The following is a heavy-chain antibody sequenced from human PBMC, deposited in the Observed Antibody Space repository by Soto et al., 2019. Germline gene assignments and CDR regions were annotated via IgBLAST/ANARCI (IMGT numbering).Heavy chain of an antibody. CDR2: IWYDRSIE. D-gene: IGHD2-15*01. CDR1: GFTFSSYV. J-gene: IGHJ4*02. V-gene: IGHV3-33*01. CDR3: ARVLYYCSGGKCCASFDF. Sequence: QVQLVESGGGVVQPGRSLRLSCAASGFTFSSYVMHWVRQAPGKGPEWVAGIWYDRSIEDYVDSVKGRFTISRDNSKNTVYLKINNLRDEDTAVYYCARVLYYCSGGKCCASFDFWGQGTLVTVSS.